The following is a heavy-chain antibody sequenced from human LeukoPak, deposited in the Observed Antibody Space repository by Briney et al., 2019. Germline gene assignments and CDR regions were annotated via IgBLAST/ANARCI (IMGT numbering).Heavy chain of an antibody. J-gene: IGHJ4*02. CDR1: GGSFSGYY. V-gene: IGHV4-34*01. CDR2: INHSGST. CDR3: ARGRVRVYGSGSYYNPLDY. Sequence: PSETLSLTCAVYGGSFSGYYWSWIRQPPGKGLEWIGEINHSGSTNYNPSLKSRVTISVDTSKNQFSLKLSSVTAADTAVYYCARGRVRVYGSGSYYNPLDYWGQGTLVTVSS. D-gene: IGHD3-10*01.